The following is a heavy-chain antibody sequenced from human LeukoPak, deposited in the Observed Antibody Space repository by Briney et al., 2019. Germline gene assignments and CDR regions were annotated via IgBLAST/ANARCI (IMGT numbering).Heavy chain of an antibody. D-gene: IGHD5-18*01. Sequence: SETLSLTCTVSGGSMTNYFWNWIRQSPGKGLEWIAYIYKNERVKYNPSLKSRVSTSVDTSKNQFSLRLNSVTAADTAVYFCARASFNSYGIDGFDYWGQGTLVTVSS. CDR1: GGSMTNYF. J-gene: IGHJ4*02. V-gene: IGHV4-59*01. CDR2: IYKNERV. CDR3: ARASFNSYGIDGFDY.